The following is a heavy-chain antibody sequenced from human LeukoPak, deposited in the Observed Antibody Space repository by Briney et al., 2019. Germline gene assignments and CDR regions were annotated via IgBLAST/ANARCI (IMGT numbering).Heavy chain of an antibody. D-gene: IGHD2-21*01. CDR2: INSGGSGT. J-gene: IGHJ5*02. Sequence: GGSLRLSCAASGFNFASYWMHWVRQTPGKGLVWVSRINSGGSGTSYADSVEGRFTISRDNAKNTLYLQMNSLRAEDTAVYYCAKGYSRFDPWGQGTLVTVSS. V-gene: IGHV3-74*01. CDR3: AKGYSRFDP. CDR1: GFNFASYW.